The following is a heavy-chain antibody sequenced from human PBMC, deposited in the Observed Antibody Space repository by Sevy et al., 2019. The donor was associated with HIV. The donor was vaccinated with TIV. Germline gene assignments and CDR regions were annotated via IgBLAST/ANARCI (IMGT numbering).Heavy chain of an antibody. J-gene: IGHJ4*02. CDR1: GFTFGDYA. D-gene: IGHD3-22*01. CDR3: TRAEQYEYDSTSYYDYFDY. CDR2: IRRRAFGGTI. V-gene: IGHV3-49*03. Sequence: GGSLGLSCTASGFTFGDYAVGWFRQAPGKGLEGVSFIRRRAFGGTIDYDVAVKGRFTISKDDSQSTAYLQINSLKNQDTAVYYCTRAEQYEYDSTSYYDYFDYWGQGTLVTVSS.